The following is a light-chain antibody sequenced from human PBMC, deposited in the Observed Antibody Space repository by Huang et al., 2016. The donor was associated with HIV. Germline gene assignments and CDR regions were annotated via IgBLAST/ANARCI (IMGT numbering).Light chain of an antibody. Sequence: EIVMTQFPATLSVSPGERATLSCRASQSVSSNLAWYQQKPGQAPRPLIHGASTRATGIPARFSGSGSGTEFTLTISSLQSEDLAIYYCQQYNIWPPYTFGQGTKLEIK. CDR3: QQYNIWPPYT. CDR1: QSVSSN. J-gene: IGKJ2*01. V-gene: IGKV3-15*01. CDR2: GAS.